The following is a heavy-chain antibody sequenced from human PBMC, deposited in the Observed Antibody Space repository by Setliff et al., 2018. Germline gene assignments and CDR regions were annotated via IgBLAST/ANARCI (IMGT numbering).Heavy chain of an antibody. CDR3: AHSTTFDLHHDY. CDR1: GASISSYY. CDR2: IYYSGST. V-gene: IGHV4-59*08. J-gene: IGHJ4*02. Sequence: PSETLSLTCTVPGASISSYYWSWIRQPPGKGLEWIGYIYYSGSTNYNPSPKSRATISRDTSSNQFSLKLFSVTAADTAVYYCAHSTTFDLHHDYWGQGALVTVSS. D-gene: IGHD3-9*01.